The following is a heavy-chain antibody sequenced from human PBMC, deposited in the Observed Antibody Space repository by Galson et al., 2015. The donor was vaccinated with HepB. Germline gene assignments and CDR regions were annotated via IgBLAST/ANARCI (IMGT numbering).Heavy chain of an antibody. V-gene: IGHV3-21*01. CDR1: GFSFSSYT. J-gene: IGHJ4*02. Sequence: SLRLSCAASGFSFSSYTMSWVRQAPGKGLEWVSSIISSANYIYYADSVRGRFTISRDDAKNSLYLQMNSLRAEDTAVYYCARDFSGYYYFFDYWGQGTLVTVSS. CDR2: IISSANYI. CDR3: ARDFSGYYYFFDY. D-gene: IGHD2/OR15-2a*01.